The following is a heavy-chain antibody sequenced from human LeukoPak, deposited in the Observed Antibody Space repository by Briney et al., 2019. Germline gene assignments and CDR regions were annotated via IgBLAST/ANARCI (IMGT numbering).Heavy chain of an antibody. CDR1: GGPFSGYY. Sequence: PSETLSLTCAVYGGPFSGYYWSWIRQPPGKGLEWIGEINHSGSTNYNPSLKSRVTISVDTSKNQFSLKLSSVTAADTAVYYCARGSLGYSSSYFDYWGQGTLVTVSS. D-gene: IGHD6-13*01. J-gene: IGHJ4*02. CDR2: INHSGST. V-gene: IGHV4-34*01. CDR3: ARGSLGYSSSYFDY.